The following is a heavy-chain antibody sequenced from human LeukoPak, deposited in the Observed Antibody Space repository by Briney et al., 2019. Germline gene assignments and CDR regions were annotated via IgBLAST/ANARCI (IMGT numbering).Heavy chain of an antibody. CDR3: ASLYDIVGTTVDY. D-gene: IGHD1-26*01. V-gene: IGHV1-2*06. CDR1: GYTFTNYY. Sequence: ASVTVSCKTSGYTFTNYYIHWVRQAPGQGLEWMGRIDPNTGGSKSAKNFQGRVTMTRDTSISTAYMALSGLRSDDTAVYYCASLYDIVGTTVDYWGQGTLVTVSS. J-gene: IGHJ4*02. CDR2: IDPNTGGS.